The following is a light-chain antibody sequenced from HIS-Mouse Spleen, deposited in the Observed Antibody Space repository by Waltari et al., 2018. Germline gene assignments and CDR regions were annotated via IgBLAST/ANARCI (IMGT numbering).Light chain of an antibody. J-gene: IGKJ2*01. CDR3: QQYGSSPNT. CDR1: QSVSSSH. Sequence: EIVLTPSPGTLSLSPGERATLSCRASQSVSSSHLAWYQQKPGQAPRLLIYGTSSRATGIPDRFSGSGSGTDFTLTISRLEPEDFAVYYCQQYGSSPNTFGQGTKLEIK. V-gene: IGKV3-20*01. CDR2: GTS.